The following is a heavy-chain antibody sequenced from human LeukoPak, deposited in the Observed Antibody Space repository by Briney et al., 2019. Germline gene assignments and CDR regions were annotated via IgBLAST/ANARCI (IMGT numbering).Heavy chain of an antibody. Sequence: PGGSLTLSCAASGYTFSNYALSWVRQAPGRGLEWVSLISWSILTTEYADSVKGRFTVSRDNSKNTLSLQMNSLNADDTAVYYCAKHVRTSVWFFDSWGQGTLVTVSS. CDR1: GYTFSNYA. CDR3: AKHVRTSVWFFDS. V-gene: IGHV3-23*01. J-gene: IGHJ4*02. D-gene: IGHD6-19*01. CDR2: ISWSILTT.